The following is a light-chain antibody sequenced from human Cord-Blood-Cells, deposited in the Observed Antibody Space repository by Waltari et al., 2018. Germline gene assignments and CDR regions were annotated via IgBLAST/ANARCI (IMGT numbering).Light chain of an antibody. V-gene: IGLV1-40*01. CDR2: GNS. Sequence: QSVLTQPPSVSGAPGQRVTISCTGSSSNIGAGYDVHWYQQLPGTAPKLHIYGNSKRPSGVPYRFAGSKSGTSASLAITGLQAEDEADYYCQSYDSSLSGWVFGGGTKLTVL. CDR3: QSYDSSLSGWV. J-gene: IGLJ3*02. CDR1: SSNIGAGYD.